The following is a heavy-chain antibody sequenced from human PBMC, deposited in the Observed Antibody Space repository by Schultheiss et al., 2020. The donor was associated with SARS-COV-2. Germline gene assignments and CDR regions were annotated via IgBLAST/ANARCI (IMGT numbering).Heavy chain of an antibody. J-gene: IGHJ4*02. D-gene: IGHD3-3*01. CDR3: VSTSITIFGVVDY. CDR2: IYSGGST. Sequence: GGSLRLSCAASGFIVSSNYMSWVRQAPGKGLEWVSLIYSGGSTYYADSVKGRFTISRDNSKNTLYLQMNSLRAEDTAVYYCVSTSITIFGVVDYWGQGTLVTVSS. CDR1: GFIVSSNY. V-gene: IGHV3-66*01.